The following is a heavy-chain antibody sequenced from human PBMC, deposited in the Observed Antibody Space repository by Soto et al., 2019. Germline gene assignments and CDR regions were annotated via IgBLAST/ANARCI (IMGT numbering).Heavy chain of an antibody. CDR1: GGSISSYY. Sequence: QVQLQESGPGLVKPSETLSLTCTVSGGSISSYYWSWIRQPPGKGLEWIGYIYYSGSTNYNPSLKSRVTISVDTSKNQFSLKLSSVTAADTAVYYCAGALTQVLGYCTNGVCYTSWFDPWGQGTLVTVSS. V-gene: IGHV4-59*01. D-gene: IGHD2-8*01. J-gene: IGHJ5*02. CDR2: IYYSGST. CDR3: AGALTQVLGYCTNGVCYTSWFDP.